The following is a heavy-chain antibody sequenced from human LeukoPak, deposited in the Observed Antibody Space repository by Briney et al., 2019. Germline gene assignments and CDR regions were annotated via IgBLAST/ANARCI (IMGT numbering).Heavy chain of an antibody. D-gene: IGHD3-10*01. Sequence: GGSLRLSCAASGSTVSSDYMTWVRQAPGKGLEWLSSIDVAGNTIYAHYVRGRFTISRDNSKNTLYLQMNSLRVDDTAVYFCARDASGSRPNSWGPGTLVTVTS. J-gene: IGHJ4*02. CDR3: ARDASGSRPNS. CDR1: GSTVSSDY. V-gene: IGHV3-53*01. CDR2: IDVAGNT.